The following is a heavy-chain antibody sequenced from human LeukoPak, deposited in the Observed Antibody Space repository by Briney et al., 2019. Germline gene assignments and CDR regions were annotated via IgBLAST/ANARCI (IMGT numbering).Heavy chain of an antibody. V-gene: IGHV3-7*01. J-gene: IGHJ3*01. CDR1: GFAFSSYW. Sequence: PGGSLRLSCAASGFAFSSYWLSWVRQAPGKGLEWVANIKQDGSEKYYVDSVKGRFTISRDNAKNSLYLQMNSLRAEDTAVYYCARHGNIVILPTTSKAFDVWGQGTMVTVSS. D-gene: IGHD2/OR15-2a*01. CDR2: IKQDGSEK. CDR3: ARHGNIVILPTTSKAFDV.